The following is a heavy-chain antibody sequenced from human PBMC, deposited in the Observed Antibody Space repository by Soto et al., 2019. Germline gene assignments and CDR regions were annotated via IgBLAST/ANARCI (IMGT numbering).Heavy chain of an antibody. CDR1: GGSISSYY. V-gene: IGHV4-59*01. Sequence: SETLSLTCTVSGGSISSYYWSWIRQPPGKGLEWIGYIYYSGSTNYNPSLKSRVTISVDTSKNQFSLKLSSVTAADTAVYYCARGFCSSTRCYTGDNWLDPWGQGTLVTVSS. CDR3: ARGFCSSTRCYTGDNWLDP. J-gene: IGHJ5*02. CDR2: IYYSGST. D-gene: IGHD2-2*02.